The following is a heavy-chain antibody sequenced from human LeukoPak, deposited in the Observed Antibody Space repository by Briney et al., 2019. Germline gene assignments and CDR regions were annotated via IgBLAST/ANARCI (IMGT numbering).Heavy chain of an antibody. J-gene: IGHJ2*01. CDR1: GGSISSYY. CDR2: IYYSGST. Sequence: SETLSLTCTVSGGSISSYYWSWIRQPPGKGLEWIGYIYYSGSTNYNPSLKSRVTISVDTSKNQFSLKLSSVTAADTAVYYCARDISIWYFDLWGRGTLVTVSS. CDR3: ARDISIWYFDL. D-gene: IGHD3-10*01. V-gene: IGHV4-59*01.